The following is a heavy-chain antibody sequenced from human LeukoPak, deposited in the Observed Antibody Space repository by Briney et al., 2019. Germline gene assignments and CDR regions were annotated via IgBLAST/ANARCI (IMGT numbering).Heavy chain of an antibody. V-gene: IGHV4-39*01. CDR1: GGSISSSSYY. J-gene: IGHJ5*02. CDR2: IYYSGST. D-gene: IGHD2-15*01. CDR3: AGKAYSDWFDP. Sequence: SETLSLTCTVSGGSISSSSYYWGWIRQPPGKGLEWIGSIYYSGSTYYNPSLKSRVTISVDTSKNQFCLKLSSVTAADTAVYYCAGKAYSDWFDPWGQETLVTVSS.